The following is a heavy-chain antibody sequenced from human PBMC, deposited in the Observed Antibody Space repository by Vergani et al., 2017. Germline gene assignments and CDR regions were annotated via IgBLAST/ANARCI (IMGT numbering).Heavy chain of an antibody. Sequence: QLQLQESGPGLVKPSETLSLTCTVSGGSLSSSSYYWGWIRQPPGKGLEWIGSIYYSGSTYYNPSLKSRVTISVDTSKNQFSLKLSSVTAADTAVYYCATPYYDILTGYSYWGQGTLVTVSS. V-gene: IGHV4-39*01. J-gene: IGHJ4*02. D-gene: IGHD3-9*01. CDR1: GGSLSSSSYY. CDR2: IYYSGST. CDR3: ATPYYDILTGYSY.